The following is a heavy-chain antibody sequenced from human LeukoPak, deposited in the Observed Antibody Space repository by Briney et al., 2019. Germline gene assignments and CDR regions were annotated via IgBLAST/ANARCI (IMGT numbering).Heavy chain of an antibody. V-gene: IGHV2-70*11. J-gene: IGHJ4*02. CDR2: IDWDDDK. CDR1: GSSLSTDGMC. CDR3: ARETWGVVAATKTPFDY. Sequence: SGPALVKPAQTLTLTCTFSGSSLSTDGMCVSWIRQPPGKALEWLARIDWDDDKYYSTSLKTRLAISKGTSKNQVVLTMTNMEPVDTATYYCARETWGVVAATKTPFDYWGQGTLVTVSS. D-gene: IGHD2-15*01.